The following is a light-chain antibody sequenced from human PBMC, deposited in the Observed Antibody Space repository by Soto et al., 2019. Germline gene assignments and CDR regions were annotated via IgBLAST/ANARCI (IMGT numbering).Light chain of an antibody. CDR2: GAS. Sequence: EIVMTQSPATLSVSPGERATLSSRASQSVSNNLAWYQQKPGQAPRLLIYGASTRATGIPARFSGSGSGTEFTLTISSLQSEDFAVYYCQQYNNWPLYTFGQGTKLEIK. J-gene: IGKJ2*01. CDR1: QSVSNN. V-gene: IGKV3-15*01. CDR3: QQYNNWPLYT.